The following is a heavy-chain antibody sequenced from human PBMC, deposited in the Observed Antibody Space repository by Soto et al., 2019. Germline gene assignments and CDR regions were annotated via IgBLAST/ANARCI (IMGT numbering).Heavy chain of an antibody. CDR3: AKEGPITNWYFDY. CDR2: ISYDGNVA. Sequence: QVQLVESGGGVVQPGRSLRLSCAASGFTFSNYGMHWVRQAPGKGLEWVIVISYDGNVAYYADSVKGRFTISRDKSKNTLYLQMNSRRTEDTAMYYCAKEGPITNWYFDYWGQGTLVTVSS. CDR1: GFTFSNYG. V-gene: IGHV3-30*18. J-gene: IGHJ4*02. D-gene: IGHD1-1*01.